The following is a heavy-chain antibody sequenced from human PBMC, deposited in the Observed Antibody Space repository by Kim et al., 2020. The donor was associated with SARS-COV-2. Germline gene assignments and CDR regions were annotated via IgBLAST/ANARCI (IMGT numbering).Heavy chain of an antibody. D-gene: IGHD3-3*01. Sequence: SETLSLTCTASGDSISSGGYYWSWIRQHPGKGLEWIGYIYYSGSTYYNPSLKSRVTISVDTSKNQFSLKLSSVTAADTAVYYCARAGGSITIFGVVINAFDYWGQGTLVTVSS. CDR1: GDSISSGGYY. CDR2: IYYSGST. J-gene: IGHJ4*02. V-gene: IGHV4-31*03. CDR3: ARAGGSITIFGVVINAFDY.